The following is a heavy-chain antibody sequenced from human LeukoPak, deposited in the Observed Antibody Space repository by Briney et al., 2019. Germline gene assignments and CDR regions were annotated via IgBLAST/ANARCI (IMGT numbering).Heavy chain of an antibody. Sequence: SGTLSLTCAVSGGSISSSNWWSWVRQPPGKGLEWIGEIYHSGSTNYNPSLKSRVTISVDKSKNQFSLKLSSVTAADTAVYFCARGPYSYDSSGAFDIWGQGTMVTVSS. CDR3: ARGPYSYDSSGAFDI. J-gene: IGHJ3*02. V-gene: IGHV4-4*02. CDR1: GGSISSSNW. D-gene: IGHD3-22*01. CDR2: IYHSGST.